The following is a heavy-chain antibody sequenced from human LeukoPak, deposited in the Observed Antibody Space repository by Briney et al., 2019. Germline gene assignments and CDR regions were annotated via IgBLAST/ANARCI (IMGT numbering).Heavy chain of an antibody. CDR2: ISGYNGDT. D-gene: IGHD6-19*01. Sequence: ASVIVSCKASGYTFTGHGISWMRQAPGQGLEFVGWISGYNGDTNYAQKLQGRVTMVKDTSTSTVYMELRSLTSDDTAMYYCARDPSNTSGWKTWFDSWGQGTLVTVPS. J-gene: IGHJ5*01. V-gene: IGHV1-18*01. CDR3: ARDPSNTSGWKTWFDS. CDR1: GYTFTGHG.